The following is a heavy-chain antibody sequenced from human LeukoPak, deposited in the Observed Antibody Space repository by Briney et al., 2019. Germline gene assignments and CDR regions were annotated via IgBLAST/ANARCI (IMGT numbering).Heavy chain of an antibody. J-gene: IGHJ4*02. D-gene: IGHD3-16*02. CDR3: ARGSFSITFGGFIG. Sequence: PSETLSLTCAVYGGSFSGYYWSWIRQPPGKGLEWVSYISSSGSTIYYADSVKGRFTISRDNAKNSLFLQMNSLRAEDTAVYYCARGSFSITFGGFIGWGQGTLVTVSS. CDR1: GGSFSGYY. CDR2: ISSSGSTI. V-gene: IGHV3-11*04.